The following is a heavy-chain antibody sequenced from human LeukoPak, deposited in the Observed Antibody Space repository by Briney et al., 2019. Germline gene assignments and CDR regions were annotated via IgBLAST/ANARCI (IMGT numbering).Heavy chain of an antibody. V-gene: IGHV3-7*03. Sequence: GGSLRLSCEASGFTFRASWMTWVRQAPGKGLEWVATINHDGSEKYFVDSVKGRFTISRDSSKNSLYLQMNSLRPEDTALYYCARSQPNYYYFMDVWGTGTTVTVSS. D-gene: IGHD2-2*01. J-gene: IGHJ6*03. CDR2: INHDGSEK. CDR1: GFTFRASW. CDR3: ARSQPNYYYFMDV.